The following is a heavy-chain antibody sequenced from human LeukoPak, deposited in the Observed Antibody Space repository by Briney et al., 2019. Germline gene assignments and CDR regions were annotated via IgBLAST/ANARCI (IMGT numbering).Heavy chain of an antibody. V-gene: IGHV3-23*01. D-gene: IGHD2-21*02. Sequence: PGGSLRLSCAASGFSFSSYALSWVRQAPGKGLEWVSAISNSGAATFYSDSVKGRFTISRDNSRNTLYLQMNSLRADDTAVYYCTARVTVLNWGQGTLVTVSS. CDR3: TARVTVLN. J-gene: IGHJ4*02. CDR2: ISNSGAAT. CDR1: GFSFSSYA.